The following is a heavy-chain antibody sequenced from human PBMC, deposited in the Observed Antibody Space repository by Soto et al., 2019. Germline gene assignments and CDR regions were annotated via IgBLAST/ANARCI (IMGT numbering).Heavy chain of an antibody. Sequence: GASVKVSCKASGGTFSAYAISWVRQAPGQGLEWMGGILPLSGTSNYTQRFQGRVTITADKPTSTAYMELSSLRSDDTAVYYCARTNPTKYYDYVWGDYRREGMDVWGQGTTVTVSS. J-gene: IGHJ6*02. D-gene: IGHD3-16*02. CDR2: ILPLSGTS. CDR1: GGTFSAYA. V-gene: IGHV1-69*06. CDR3: ARTNPTKYYDYVWGDYRREGMDV.